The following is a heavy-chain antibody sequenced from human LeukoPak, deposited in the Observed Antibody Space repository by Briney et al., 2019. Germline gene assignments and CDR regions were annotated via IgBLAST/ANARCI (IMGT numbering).Heavy chain of an antibody. CDR1: GFPFSSYS. CDR3: ARGATVWARMDV. J-gene: IGHJ6*03. CDR2: ISSTGSTI. V-gene: IGHV3-48*04. Sequence: GGSLRLSCAASGFPFSSYSMNWVRQAPGKGLEWVSYISSTGSTIYYAGPVKGRFTISRDNVRNSLYLQMNSLRAEDTAVYYCARGATVWARMDVWGKGTTVTVSS. D-gene: IGHD4-17*01.